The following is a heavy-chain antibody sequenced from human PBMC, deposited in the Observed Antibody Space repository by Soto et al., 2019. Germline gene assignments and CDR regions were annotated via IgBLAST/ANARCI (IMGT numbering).Heavy chain of an antibody. CDR3: ARGAGRGYCSGNTCYSPYNYYGMDV. J-gene: IGHJ6*02. Sequence: PSQTLSLTCAISGDSVSSNSAAWNWVRQSPSRGLEWLGRTYYRSKWYDDYAVSVKSRKTINPDTSKNQFSLHLNSVTPEDTAVYYCARGAGRGYCSGNTCYSPYNYYGMDVWGQGTTVTVS. CDR2: TYYRSKWYD. CDR1: GDSVSSNSAA. V-gene: IGHV6-1*01. D-gene: IGHD2-15*01.